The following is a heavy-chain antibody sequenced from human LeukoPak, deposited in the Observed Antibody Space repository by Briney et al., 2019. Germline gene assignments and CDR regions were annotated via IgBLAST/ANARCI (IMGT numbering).Heavy chain of an antibody. V-gene: IGHV5-51*01. J-gene: IGHJ4*02. CDR2: IYPGDSDT. CDR1: GYGFTTYW. Sequence: GESLKISCKGSGYGFTTYWIAWVRQMPGKGLEWMGVIYPGDSDTRYSPSFQGQVTISADKSISTAYLQWSSLKASDTAMYYCARQLGPDYDILTGYPHFDYWGQGTLVTVSS. CDR3: ARQLGPDYDILTGYPHFDY. D-gene: IGHD3-9*01.